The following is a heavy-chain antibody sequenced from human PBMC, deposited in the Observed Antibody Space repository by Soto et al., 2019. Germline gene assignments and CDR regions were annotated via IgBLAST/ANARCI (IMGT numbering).Heavy chain of an antibody. J-gene: IGHJ6*02. V-gene: IGHV3-30-3*01. CDR1: GFTFSSYA. D-gene: IGHD4-4*01. CDR3: ARDFLSRVHDYSNYYYYYGMDV. CDR2: ISYDGSNK. Sequence: PGGSLRLSCAASGFTFSSYAMHWVRQAPGKGLEWVAVISYDGSNKYYADSVKGRLTISRDNSKNTLYLQMNSLRAEDTAVYYCARDFLSRVHDYSNYYYYYGMDVWGQGTTVTVSS.